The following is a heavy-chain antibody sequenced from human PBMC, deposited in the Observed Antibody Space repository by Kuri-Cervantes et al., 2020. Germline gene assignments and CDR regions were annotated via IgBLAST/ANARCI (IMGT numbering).Heavy chain of an antibody. D-gene: IGHD6-19*01. CDR1: GYTFTNYG. J-gene: IGHJ2*01. CDR2: ISAYNGDT. Sequence: ASVKVSCKASGYTFTNYGISWVRQAPGQGLEWMGWISAYNGDTNYAQKLQGRVTMTTDTSTSTAYMELRSLKSDDTAVYYCARDHGSGWTRDWYFDLWGRGTLVTVSS. V-gene: IGHV1-18*01. CDR3: ARDHGSGWTRDWYFDL.